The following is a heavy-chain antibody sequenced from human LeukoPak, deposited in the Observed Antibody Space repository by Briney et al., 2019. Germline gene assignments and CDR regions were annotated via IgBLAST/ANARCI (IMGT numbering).Heavy chain of an antibody. CDR2: INPRGGST. CDR3: ARGDFHGLGGSGSYYYYYYMDV. V-gene: IGHV1-46*01. CDR1: GYTFTSHF. J-gene: IGHJ6*03. D-gene: IGHD3-10*01. Sequence: GASVKVSCKASGYTFTSHFMHWVRQAPGQGLEWMGIINPRGGSTSYTQKFQGRVTMTRNTSINTAYMELSSLRSEDTAVYYCARGDFHGLGGSGSYYYYYYMDVWGKGTTVTISS.